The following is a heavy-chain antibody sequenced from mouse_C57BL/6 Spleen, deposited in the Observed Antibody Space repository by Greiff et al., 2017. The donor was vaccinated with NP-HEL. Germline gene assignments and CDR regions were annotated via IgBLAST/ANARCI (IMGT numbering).Heavy chain of an antibody. J-gene: IGHJ2*01. V-gene: IGHV5-4*01. CDR3: ARGGIYYYGSSPYFDY. D-gene: IGHD1-1*01. CDR1: GFTFSSYA. CDR2: ISDGGSYT. Sequence: VQLKESGGGLVKPGGSLKLSCAASGFTFSSYAMSWVRQTPEKRLEWVATISDGGSYTYYPDNVKGRFTISRDNAKNNLYLQMSHLKSEDTAMYYCARGGIYYYGSSPYFDYWGQGTTLTVSS.